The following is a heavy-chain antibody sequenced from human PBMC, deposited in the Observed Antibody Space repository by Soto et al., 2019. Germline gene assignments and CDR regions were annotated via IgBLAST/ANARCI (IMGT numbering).Heavy chain of an antibody. J-gene: IGHJ5*02. D-gene: IGHD3-9*01. CDR2: IYWNDDK. V-gene: IGHV2-5*01. CDR1: GFSLSTSGVG. Sequence: QITLKESGPPLVNPTQTLTLTCTFSGFSLSTSGVGVGWIRQPPGKALEWLALIYWNDDKRYSPSLKSRLTITKDTSKNQVVLTMTNMDPVDTATYYCAHRPPYYDILTGYFHNWFDPWGQGTLVTVSS. CDR3: AHRPPYYDILTGYFHNWFDP.